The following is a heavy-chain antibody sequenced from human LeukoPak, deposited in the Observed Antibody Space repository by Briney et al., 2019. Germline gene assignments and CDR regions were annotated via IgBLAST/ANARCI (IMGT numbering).Heavy chain of an antibody. CDR3: ASASSSSITSGYFDY. CDR1: GYTFTAYC. CDR2: IIPIFGTA. D-gene: IGHD1-20*01. Sequence: GASVKVSCKASGYTFTAYCIHWVRQAPGQGLEWMGGIIPIFGTANYAQKFQGRVTITADESTSTAYMELSSLRSEDTAVYYCASASSSSITSGYFDYWGRGTLVTVSS. V-gene: IGHV1-69*13. J-gene: IGHJ4*02.